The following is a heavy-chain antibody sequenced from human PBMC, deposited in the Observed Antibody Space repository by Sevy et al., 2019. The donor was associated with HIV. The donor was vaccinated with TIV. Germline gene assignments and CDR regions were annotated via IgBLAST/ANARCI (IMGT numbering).Heavy chain of an antibody. CDR1: GFTFSSYG. CDR2: ISYDGSNK. CDR3: AKDVDTAMVGGPFDY. Sequence: GGSLRLSCAASGFTFSSYGMHWVRQAPGKGLEWVAVISYDGSNKYYADSVKGRFTISRDNSKNTLHLQMNSLRAEDTAVYYCAKDVDTAMVGGPFDYWGQGTLVTVSS. V-gene: IGHV3-30*18. J-gene: IGHJ4*02. D-gene: IGHD5-18*01.